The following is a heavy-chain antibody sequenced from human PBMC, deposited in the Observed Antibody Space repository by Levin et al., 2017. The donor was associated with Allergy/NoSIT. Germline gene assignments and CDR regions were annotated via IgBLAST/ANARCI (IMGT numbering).Heavy chain of an antibody. Sequence: SETLSLTCTVSGGSISSYYWSWIRQPPGKGLEWIGYIYYSGSTNYNPSLKSRVTISVDTSKNQFSLKLSSVTAADTAVYYCARGPTSYYDSSGDYCFDYWGQGTLVTVSS. CDR2: IYYSGST. V-gene: IGHV4-59*01. D-gene: IGHD3-22*01. J-gene: IGHJ4*02. CDR3: ARGPTSYYDSSGDYCFDY. CDR1: GGSISSYY.